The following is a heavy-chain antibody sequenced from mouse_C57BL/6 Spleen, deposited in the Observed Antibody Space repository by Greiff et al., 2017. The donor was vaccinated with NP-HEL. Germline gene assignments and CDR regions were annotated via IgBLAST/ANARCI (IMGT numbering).Heavy chain of an antibody. CDR2: ISSGGSYT. V-gene: IGHV5-6*01. D-gene: IGHD1-1*01. CDR3: ARQDYGSSQYYFDY. CDR1: GFTFSSYG. Sequence: EVKLMESGGDLVKPGGSLKLSCAASGFTFSSYGMSWVRQTPDKRLEWVATISSGGSYTYYPDSVKGRFTISRDNAKNTLYLQMSSLKSEDTAMYYCARQDYGSSQYYFDYWGQGTTLTVSS. J-gene: IGHJ2*01.